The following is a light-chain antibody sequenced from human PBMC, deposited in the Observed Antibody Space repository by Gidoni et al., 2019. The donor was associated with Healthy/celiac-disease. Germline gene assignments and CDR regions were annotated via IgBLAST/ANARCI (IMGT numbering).Light chain of an antibody. Sequence: SVLTPPPSLSAAPVQRVTISCTGRSSNIAAGYDVHWYQQLPGTAPKLLIYGNSNRPSGVPDRFSGSKSGTSASLAITGLQAEDEADYYCQSYDSSLSGYVFGTGTKVTVL. CDR3: QSYDSSLSGYV. CDR1: SSNIAAGYD. J-gene: IGLJ1*01. V-gene: IGLV1-40*01. CDR2: GNS.